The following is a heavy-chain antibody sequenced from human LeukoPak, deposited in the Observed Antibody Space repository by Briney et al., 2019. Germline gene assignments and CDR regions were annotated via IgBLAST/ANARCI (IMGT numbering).Heavy chain of an antibody. CDR1: GFTFSSYA. CDR3: ARDLPRDYYDSSGYPSYYYYVDV. Sequence: GGSLRLSCAASGFTFSSYAMHWVRQAPGKGLEYVSAISSNGGSTYYANSVKGRFTISRDNSKNTLYLQMGSLRAEDMAVYYCARDLPRDYYDSSGYPSYYYYVDVWGKGTTVTVSS. D-gene: IGHD3-22*01. CDR2: ISSNGGST. J-gene: IGHJ6*03. V-gene: IGHV3-64*01.